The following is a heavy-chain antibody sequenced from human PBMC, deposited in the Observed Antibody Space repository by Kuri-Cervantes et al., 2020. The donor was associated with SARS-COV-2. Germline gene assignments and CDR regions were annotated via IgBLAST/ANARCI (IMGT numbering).Heavy chain of an antibody. D-gene: IGHD1-26*01. V-gene: IGHV4-39*07. CDR1: GGSISSSSYY. CDR2: IYYSGST. CDR3: ARREYWYFDL. J-gene: IGHJ2*01. Sequence: SETLSLTCTVSGGSISSSSYYWGWIRQPPGKGLEWIGSIYYSGSTNYNPSLKSRVTISVDTSKNQFSLKLSSVTAADTAVYYCARREYWYFDLWGRGTLVTVSS.